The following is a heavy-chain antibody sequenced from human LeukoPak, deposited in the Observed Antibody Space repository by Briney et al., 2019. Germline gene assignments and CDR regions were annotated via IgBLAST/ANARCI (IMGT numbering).Heavy chain of an antibody. J-gene: IGHJ4*02. CDR2: ISWNSGSI. D-gene: IGHD3-22*01. CDR1: GFTFSSYA. V-gene: IGHV3-9*01. Sequence: GGSLRLSCAASGFTFSSYAMSWVRQAPGKGLEWVSGISWNSGSIGYANSVKGRFTISRDNAENSLYLQMNSLRAEGTALYYCAKEAYYYDSSGYYYYFDYWGQGTLVTVSS. CDR3: AKEAYYYDSSGYYYYFDY.